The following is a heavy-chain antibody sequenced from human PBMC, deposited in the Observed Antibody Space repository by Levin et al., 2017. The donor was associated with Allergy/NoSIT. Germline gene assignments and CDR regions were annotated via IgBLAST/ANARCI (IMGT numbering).Heavy chain of an antibody. J-gene: IGHJ4*02. CDR2: IYWDDDK. Sequence: SGPTLVKPTQTLTLTCTFSGFSLSTSGVSVGWIRQPPGKALEWLALIYWDDDKRYSPSLKSRLTITKDTSKNQVVLTMTNMDPVDTATYYCAHMKYCTNGVCYKKFDYWGQGTLVTVSS. CDR3: AHMKYCTNGVCYKKFDY. V-gene: IGHV2-5*02. D-gene: IGHD2-8*01. CDR1: GFSLSTSGVS.